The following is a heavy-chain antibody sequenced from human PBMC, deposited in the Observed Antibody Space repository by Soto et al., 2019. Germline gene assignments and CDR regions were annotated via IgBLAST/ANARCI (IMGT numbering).Heavy chain of an antibody. D-gene: IGHD4-17*01. CDR2: IYYSGST. Sequence: QVQLQESGPGLVKPSETLSLTCSVSGGSVSSGGYYWSWIRQPPGKGLEWIGCIYYSGSTDYKPSLNLRVTLSLDKSKNQFYLKLNSVTAADTAAYFCARAVTYRYFAYWGQRTLVTVFS. J-gene: IGHJ4*02. CDR1: GGSVSSGGYY. CDR3: ARAVTYRYFAY. V-gene: IGHV4-61*08.